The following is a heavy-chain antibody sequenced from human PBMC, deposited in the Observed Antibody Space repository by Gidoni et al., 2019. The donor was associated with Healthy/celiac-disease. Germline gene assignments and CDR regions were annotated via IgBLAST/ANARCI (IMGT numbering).Heavy chain of an antibody. V-gene: IGHV3-23*01. CDR2: ISGSGGST. D-gene: IGHD3-9*01. CDR1: GFTFRRYA. J-gene: IGHJ4*02. CDR3: AKRGSNYDILTGYYSGYYFDY. Sequence: EVQLFESGGGLVQPGGSLRLSCAASGFTFRRYAIRWFRQAPGKGLEWVSDISGSGGSTYYAESVKGRFTISRDNSKNTLYLQMNSLRAEDTAVYYCAKRGSNYDILTGYYSGYYFDYWGQGTLVTVSS.